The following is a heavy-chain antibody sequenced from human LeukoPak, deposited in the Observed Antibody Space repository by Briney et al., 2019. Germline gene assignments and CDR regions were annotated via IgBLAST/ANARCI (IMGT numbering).Heavy chain of an antibody. J-gene: IGHJ4*02. D-gene: IGHD1-26*01. CDR3: AKSSGNYAY. CDR1: GFIFSSYA. Sequence: GGSLRLSCAASGFIFSSYAMSWVRQAPGKGLECVSTISGSGGNTYYADSVKGRFTISRDNSKNTLYLQMNSLGAEDAAVYYCAKSSGNYAYWGQGTLVTVSS. V-gene: IGHV3-23*01. CDR2: ISGSGGNT.